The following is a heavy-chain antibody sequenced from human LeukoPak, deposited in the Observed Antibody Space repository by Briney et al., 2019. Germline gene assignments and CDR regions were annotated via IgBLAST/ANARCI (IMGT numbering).Heavy chain of an antibody. Sequence: ASVKVSCKASGYSFLSHYMHWVRQAPGQGLEWMGLILSTDGSTMYAQKIQGRLTITMDTSTSTVYMDLRSLESEDTAIYFCVREGYYSRGSGDEKAFDHCAQGTLVTVST. CDR3: VREGYYSRGSGDEKAFDH. D-gene: IGHD3-10*01. V-gene: IGHV1-46*01. J-gene: IGHJ5*02. CDR1: GYSFLSHY. CDR2: ILSTDGST.